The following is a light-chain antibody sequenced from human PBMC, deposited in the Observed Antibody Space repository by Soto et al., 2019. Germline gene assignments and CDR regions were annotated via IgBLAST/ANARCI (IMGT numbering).Light chain of an antibody. J-gene: IGLJ1*01. CDR1: SSDIGAYNH. V-gene: IGLV2-14*01. CDR2: EVS. CDR3: FSYTSSSTYL. Sequence: QSALTQPASVSGATGQSITISCTGTSSDIGAYNHVSWYQQHPDRAPKLIIYEVSNRPSEISNRFSASKSGNTDSLTSSGLQAEDETDYYCFSYTSSSTYLFGTGPKLTVL.